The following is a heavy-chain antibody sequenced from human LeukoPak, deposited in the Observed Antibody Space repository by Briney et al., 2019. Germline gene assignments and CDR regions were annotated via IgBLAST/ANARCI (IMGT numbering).Heavy chain of an antibody. D-gene: IGHD5-12*01. Sequence: PSETLSFTCAVYGGSFSGYYWSWIRQPPGKGLECIGEINHSGSTNYNPSLKSRVTISVDTSKNQFSLKLSSVTAADTAVYYCARDSSYLAEYFQHWGQGTLVTVSS. CDR1: GGSFSGYY. J-gene: IGHJ1*01. V-gene: IGHV4-34*01. CDR2: INHSGST. CDR3: ARDSSYLAEYFQH.